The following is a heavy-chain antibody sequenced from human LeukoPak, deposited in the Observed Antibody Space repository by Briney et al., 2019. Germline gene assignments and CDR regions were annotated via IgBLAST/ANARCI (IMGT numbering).Heavy chain of an antibody. CDR3: AKDLGYSYGSGYAY. V-gene: IGHV3-30*02. J-gene: IGHJ4*02. Sequence: GGCLRLSCAASGFTFSSYGRHWVRQAPGKGLEWVAFILYDGSNKYYADSVKGRFTLSIHNSKNTLYLQMNSLRAEDTAVYYCAKDLGYSYGSGYAYWGQGTMVTVSS. CDR1: GFTFSSYG. CDR2: ILYDGSNK. D-gene: IGHD5-18*01.